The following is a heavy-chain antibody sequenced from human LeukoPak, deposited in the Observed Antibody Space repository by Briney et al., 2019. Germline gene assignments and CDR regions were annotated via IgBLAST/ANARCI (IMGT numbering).Heavy chain of an antibody. Sequence: GASVXXXXXAXXGTFSSYAXSWVRQAPGQGGEWMGGIIPIFGKANYAQKFQGRVTINTEESTTTAYMELSSLRSEDTAVYYCARGYFDWLPYFLDYWGQGTLVTVSS. CDR1: XGTFSSYA. V-gene: IGHV1-69*05. J-gene: IGHJ4*02. CDR2: IIPIFGKA. CDR3: ARGYFDWLPYFLDY. D-gene: IGHD3-9*01.